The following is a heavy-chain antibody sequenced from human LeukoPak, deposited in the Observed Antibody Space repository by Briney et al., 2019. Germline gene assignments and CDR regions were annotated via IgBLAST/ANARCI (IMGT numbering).Heavy chain of an antibody. D-gene: IGHD3-22*01. J-gene: IGHJ5*02. Sequence: SETLSLTCTVSGGSLSSYYWSWMRQPAGKGLEWIGRVYTSGSTNYNPSLKSRVTMSVDTSKNQFSLKLSSVTAADTAVYYCARDWYYYDSSGYYWFDPWGQGTLVTVSS. CDR3: ARDWYYYDSSGYYWFDP. CDR1: GGSLSSYY. V-gene: IGHV4-4*07. CDR2: VYTSGST.